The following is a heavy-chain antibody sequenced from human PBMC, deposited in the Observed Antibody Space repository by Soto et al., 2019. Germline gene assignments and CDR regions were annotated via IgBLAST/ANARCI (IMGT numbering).Heavy chain of an antibody. Sequence: GGSLRLSCAASGFSFSIYEMDWVRQAPGMGLEWISYITSSGKTTYYADSVKGRFTISRDNAKNSLFLQMNSLRAEDTAVYYCARDGGTDYYGMDVWGPGTTVTSP. CDR2: ITSSGKTT. D-gene: IGHD3-16*01. V-gene: IGHV3-48*03. CDR1: GFSFSIYE. CDR3: ARDGGTDYYGMDV. J-gene: IGHJ6*02.